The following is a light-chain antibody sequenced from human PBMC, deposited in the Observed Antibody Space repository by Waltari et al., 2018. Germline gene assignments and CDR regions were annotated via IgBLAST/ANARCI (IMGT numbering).Light chain of an antibody. CDR1: QDIRNY. CDR2: NAS. Sequence: DIQMTQSPSSLAASVGDRVTITCRASQDIRNYLVWFQQEPGKAPKSLIYNASSLQGGVPSKFSGSGSGTYCTLIITSLRPEDFATYYCQQYFTYPLTFGQGTKVEI. V-gene: IGKV1-16*02. CDR3: QQYFTYPLT. J-gene: IGKJ1*01.